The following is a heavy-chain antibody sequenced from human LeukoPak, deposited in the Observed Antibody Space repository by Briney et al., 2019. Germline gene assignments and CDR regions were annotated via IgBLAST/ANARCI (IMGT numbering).Heavy chain of an antibody. D-gene: IGHD3-3*01. J-gene: IGHJ6*02. CDR1: GFTFSDYY. CDR2: ISSSGSTI. Sequence: GGSLRLPCAASGFTFSDYYMSWIRQAPGKGLEWVSYISSSGSTIYYADSVKGRITISRDNAKNSLYLQMNSLRAEDTAMYYYARDSSSTYYDFWSGYLRGMDVWGQGTTVTVSS. V-gene: IGHV3-11*01. CDR3: ARDSSSTYYDFWSGYLRGMDV.